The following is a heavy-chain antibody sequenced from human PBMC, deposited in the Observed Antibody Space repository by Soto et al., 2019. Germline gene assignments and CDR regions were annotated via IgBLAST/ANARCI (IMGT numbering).Heavy chain of an antibody. V-gene: IGHV4-34*01. J-gene: IGHJ4*02. Sequence: SETLSLSCAVYGGSFSGYYWTWIRQPPGKGLEWIGEINDSGGTDYNPSLKSRVTISLDTSKNQLSLKLSSVTAADTAVYYCARGRKGFSSSCYVDWGQGTLVTVPS. CDR2: INDSGGT. CDR1: GGSFSGYY. D-gene: IGHD6-13*01. CDR3: ARGRKGFSSSCYVD.